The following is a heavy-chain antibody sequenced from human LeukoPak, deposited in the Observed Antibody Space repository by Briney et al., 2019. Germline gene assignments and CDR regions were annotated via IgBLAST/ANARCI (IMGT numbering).Heavy chain of an antibody. D-gene: IGHD3-3*01. CDR1: GGSISSGSYY. CDR3: ARELGFLEWLSYNWFDP. J-gene: IGHJ5*02. Sequence: SETLSLTCTVSGGSISSGSYYWSWIRQPAGKGLEWIGRIYTSGSTNYNPSLKNRVTISVDTSKNQFSLKLSSVTAADTAVYYCARELGFLEWLSYNWFDPWGQGTLVTVSS. CDR2: IYTSGST. V-gene: IGHV4-61*02.